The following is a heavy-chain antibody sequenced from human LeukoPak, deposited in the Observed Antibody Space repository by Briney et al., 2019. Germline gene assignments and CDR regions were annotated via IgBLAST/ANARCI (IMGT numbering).Heavy chain of an antibody. CDR3: ARGMVGATYFDY. Sequence: PGRSLRLACAASGFTFSSYAMHWVRQAPGKGLEWVAVISYAGSNKYYADSVKGRFTISRDNSKNTLYLQMNGLRAEDTAVYYCARGMVGATYFDYWGQGTLVTVSS. CDR1: GFTFSSYA. CDR2: ISYAGSNK. V-gene: IGHV3-30-3*01. J-gene: IGHJ4*02. D-gene: IGHD1-26*01.